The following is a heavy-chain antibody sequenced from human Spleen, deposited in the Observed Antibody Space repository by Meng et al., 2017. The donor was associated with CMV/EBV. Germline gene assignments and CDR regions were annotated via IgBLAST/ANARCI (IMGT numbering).Heavy chain of an antibody. D-gene: IGHD2-2*01. Sequence: GGSLRLSCAASGFTFDDYAMHWVRQAPGKGLEWVSGISWNSESIDYADSVKGRFTISRDNAKNSLYLEMSSLRVEDMALYYCTKGGGSSTMYYFDSWGQGTLVTVSS. J-gene: IGHJ4*02. CDR2: ISWNSESI. CDR1: GFTFDDYA. CDR3: TKGGGSSTMYYFDS. V-gene: IGHV3-9*03.